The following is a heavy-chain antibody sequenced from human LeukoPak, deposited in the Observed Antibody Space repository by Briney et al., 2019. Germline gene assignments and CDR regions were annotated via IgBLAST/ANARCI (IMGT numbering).Heavy chain of an antibody. D-gene: IGHD3-10*01. Sequence: GGSLRLSCAASGFTFSSYAMHWVRQAPGKGLEWVAVILYDGSNKYYADSVKGRFTISRDNSKNTLYLQMNSLRAEDTAVYYCAKDYYGSGSYDLDYWGQGTLVTVSS. J-gene: IGHJ4*02. CDR2: ILYDGSNK. V-gene: IGHV3-30*18. CDR3: AKDYYGSGSYDLDY. CDR1: GFTFSSYA.